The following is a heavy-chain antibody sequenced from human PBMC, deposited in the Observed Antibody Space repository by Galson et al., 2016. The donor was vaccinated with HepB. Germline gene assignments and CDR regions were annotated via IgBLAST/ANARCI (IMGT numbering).Heavy chain of an antibody. CDR2: MYIDGNA. CDR3: ARDPPVGTAGGLDI. Sequence: SLRLSCAASGLSVSSNYMSWIRQAPGKGLEWVSVMYIDGNAYYADSGKGRFTLSRDNSQNTVYLQMSSLRGEDTAMYYRARDPPVGTAGGLDIWGHGTMVSVSS. J-gene: IGHJ3*02. CDR1: GLSVSSNY. V-gene: IGHV3-53*01. D-gene: IGHD4-23*01.